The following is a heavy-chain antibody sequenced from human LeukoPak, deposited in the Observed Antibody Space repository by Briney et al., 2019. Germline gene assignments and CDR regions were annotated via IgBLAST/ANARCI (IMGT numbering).Heavy chain of an antibody. CDR3: ARHWGAYCGGDCKDY. V-gene: IGHV3-30*02. D-gene: IGHD2-21*02. CDR2: IRYDGSSE. Sequence: GGSLRLSCAASGFTFSSYGMHWVRQAPGKGLEWVAFIRYDGSSEYYADSVEGRITISRDNSKNTLYLQMNSLRAEDTAVYYCARHWGAYCGGDCKDYWGQGTLVTVSS. CDR1: GFTFSSYG. J-gene: IGHJ4*02.